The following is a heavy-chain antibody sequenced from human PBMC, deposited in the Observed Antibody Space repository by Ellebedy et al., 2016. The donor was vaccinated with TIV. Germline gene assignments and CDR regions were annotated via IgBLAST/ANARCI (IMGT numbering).Heavy chain of an antibody. D-gene: IGHD3-3*01. Sequence: PGGSLRLSCAAWGFSFSNFWVSWVRQAPGTALEWVAHIKTDGSETYYVDSVKRRFTISSEYAKNALFLQMDGLRGDDSAVYYCVGFGVFNLWGQGAPVTVSS. V-gene: IGHV3-7*01. J-gene: IGHJ5*02. CDR2: IKTDGSET. CDR1: GFSFSNFW. CDR3: VGFGVFNL.